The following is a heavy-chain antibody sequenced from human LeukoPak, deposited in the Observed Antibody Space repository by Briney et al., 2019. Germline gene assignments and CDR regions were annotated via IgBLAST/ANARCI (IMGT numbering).Heavy chain of an antibody. CDR1: GFTFSDFA. CDR2: INWNGGST. Sequence: GGSLRLSCAASGFTFSDFAMHWVRQAPGKGLEWVSGINWNGGSTGYADSVKGRFTISRDNAKNSLYLQMNSLRAEDAALYHCARDLYYGSGRNWFDPWGQGTLVTVSS. D-gene: IGHD3-10*01. CDR3: ARDLYYGSGRNWFDP. J-gene: IGHJ5*02. V-gene: IGHV3-20*01.